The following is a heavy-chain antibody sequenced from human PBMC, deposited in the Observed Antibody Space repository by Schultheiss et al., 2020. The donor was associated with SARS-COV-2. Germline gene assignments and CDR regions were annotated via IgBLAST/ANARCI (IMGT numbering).Heavy chain of an antibody. CDR3: ARDEVRGFDY. CDR2: IYYSGST. J-gene: IGHJ4*02. V-gene: IGHV4-38-2*02. D-gene: IGHD3-10*01. CDR1: GYSISSGYY. Sequence: SQTLSLTCTVSGYSISSGYYWGWIRQPPGKGLEWIGSIYYSGSTNYNPSLKSRVTISVDTSKNQFSLKLSSVTAADTAVYYCARDEVRGFDYWGQGTLVTVSS.